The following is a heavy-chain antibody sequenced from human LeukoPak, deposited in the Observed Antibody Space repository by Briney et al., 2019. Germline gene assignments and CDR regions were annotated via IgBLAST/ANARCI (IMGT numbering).Heavy chain of an antibody. J-gene: IGHJ4*02. CDR3: ARLITASQAFDS. V-gene: IGHV4-39*01. CDR1: GGSISSSSYY. Sequence: SETLSLTCTVSGGSISSSSYYWGWIRQPPGKGLEWIGSIYSSGSTYYNPSLKSRVTISVDTSKNQFSLNVSSVTAADTAVYYGARLITASQAFDSWGQGTLVTVSS. CDR2: IYSSGST.